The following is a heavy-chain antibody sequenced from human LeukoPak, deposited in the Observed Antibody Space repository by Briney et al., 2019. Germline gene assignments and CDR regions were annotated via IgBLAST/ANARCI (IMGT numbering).Heavy chain of an antibody. V-gene: IGHV3-30*02. CDR1: GFTFSSYG. CDR2: IRYDGSNK. J-gene: IGHJ4*02. D-gene: IGHD3-3*01. Sequence: PGRSLRLSCAASGFTFSSYGTHWGRPAPGKGPEWVAFIRYDGSNKYYADSVKGRFTISRDNSKNTLYLQMNRLRAEDTAVYYCAKSRSGYPFDYWGQGTLVTVSS. CDR3: AKSRSGYPFDY.